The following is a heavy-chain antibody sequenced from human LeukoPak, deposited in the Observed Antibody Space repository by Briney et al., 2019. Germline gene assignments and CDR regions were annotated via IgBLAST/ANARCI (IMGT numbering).Heavy chain of an antibody. Sequence: SETLSLTCTVSGGSISTSNYYWSWIRQPPGKGLEWIGEINHSGSTNYNPSLKSRVTISVDTSKNQFSLKLSSVTAADTAVYFCARDWGVGGRPGYMDVWGKGTTVTVSS. CDR2: INHSGST. D-gene: IGHD6-6*01. J-gene: IGHJ6*03. CDR3: ARDWGVGGRPGYMDV. V-gene: IGHV4-39*07. CDR1: GGSISTSNYY.